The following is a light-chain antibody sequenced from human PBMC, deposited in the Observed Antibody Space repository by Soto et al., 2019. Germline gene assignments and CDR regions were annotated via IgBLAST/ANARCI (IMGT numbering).Light chain of an antibody. J-gene: IGKJ1*01. CDR3: HQYGSSPQT. CDR1: QSISTTY. Sequence: EIVLTQSPGTLALSPGERAALSCRASQSISTTYLAWYQQKPGQAPRLLIYGASTRATGIPHRFSGSGSGTDFTLTISRLEPEDFAVYYCHQYGSSPQTLGQGTKVDIK. V-gene: IGKV3-20*01. CDR2: GAS.